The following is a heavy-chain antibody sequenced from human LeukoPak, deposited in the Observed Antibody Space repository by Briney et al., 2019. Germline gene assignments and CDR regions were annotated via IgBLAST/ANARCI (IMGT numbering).Heavy chain of an antibody. D-gene: IGHD1-1*01. CDR1: GFTFKNYA. CDR3: AKHVMTTPRTLDY. V-gene: IGHV3-23*01. J-gene: IGHJ4*02. Sequence: GGSLRLSCAASGFTFKNYAVSWVRQAPGKRLEWVSTFGTGADTYYAGSVEGRFIISRDNSKSTVYLQVNSLRADDTATYYCAKHVMTTPRTLDYWGQGTLVTVSS. CDR2: FGTGADT.